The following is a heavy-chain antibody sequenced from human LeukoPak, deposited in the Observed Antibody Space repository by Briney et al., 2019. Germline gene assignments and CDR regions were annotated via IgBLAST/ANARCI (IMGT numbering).Heavy chain of an antibody. CDR1: GGSFSGYY. CDR2: INHSGRT. CDR3: ARGRGAFDI. D-gene: IGHD5-12*01. Sequence: PSETLSLTCAVYGGSFSGYYWSWIRQPPGKGLEWIGEINHSGRTHYNPSLSSRGTISVDTSKNQFALKLSSVTAADTAVYYCARGRGAFDIWGQGTMVTVSS. V-gene: IGHV4-34*01. J-gene: IGHJ3*02.